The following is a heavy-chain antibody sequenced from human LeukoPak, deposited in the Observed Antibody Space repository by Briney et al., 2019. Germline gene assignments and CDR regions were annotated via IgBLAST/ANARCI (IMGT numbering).Heavy chain of an antibody. J-gene: IGHJ3*02. Sequence: ASVKVSCXASGYTFTSYGLTWVRQAPGQGLEWMGWISAYNGKTNYAQKLQGRVTMTTDTSTSTAYMELRSLTSDDTAVYYCAREIPYTSTWDDAFDIWGQGTMVTVSS. CDR3: AREIPYTSTWDDAFDI. D-gene: IGHD6-13*01. V-gene: IGHV1-18*01. CDR2: ISAYNGKT. CDR1: GYTFTSYG.